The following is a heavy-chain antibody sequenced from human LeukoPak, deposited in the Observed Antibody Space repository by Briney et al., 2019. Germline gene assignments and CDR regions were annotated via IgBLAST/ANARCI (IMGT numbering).Heavy chain of an antibody. Sequence: PSETLSLTCSVSGDSISTYYWSWIRQPPGKGLEWIGYVYYTGSTNYNPSLKSRVTISVDTSKNQFSLKLTSVTATDTAVYFCARGPLGDLFSDAFDIWGQGTKVTVSS. CDR2: VYYTGST. CDR1: GDSISTYY. CDR3: ARGPLGDLFSDAFDI. J-gene: IGHJ3*02. D-gene: IGHD3-10*01. V-gene: IGHV4-59*01.